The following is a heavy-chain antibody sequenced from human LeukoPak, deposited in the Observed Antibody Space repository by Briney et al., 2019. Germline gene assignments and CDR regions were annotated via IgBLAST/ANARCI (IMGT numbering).Heavy chain of an antibody. Sequence: SETLSLTCAVYGGSFSGYYWSWIRRPPGKGLEWIGEINHSGSTNYNPSLKSRVTISVDTSKNQFSLKLGSVTAADTAVYYCARGYGGSSRHFDYWGQGTLVTVSS. CDR3: ARGYGGSSRHFDY. CDR2: INHSGST. V-gene: IGHV4-34*01. CDR1: GGSFSGYY. D-gene: IGHD4-23*01. J-gene: IGHJ4*02.